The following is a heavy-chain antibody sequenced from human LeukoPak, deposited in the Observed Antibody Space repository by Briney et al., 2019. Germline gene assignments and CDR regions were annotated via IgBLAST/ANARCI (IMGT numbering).Heavy chain of an antibody. CDR3: ARHNRTGGYDFGD. J-gene: IGHJ4*02. CDR2: VRTKADNYAT. V-gene: IGHV3-73*01. D-gene: IGHD5-12*01. Sequence: GGSVRLSCAASGFIFTTTTIHWVRGPSGKGLEWVGRVRTKADNYATTYTESMKGSFTISRDDSKNTAYLQMNNLKTEDTAIYYCARHNRTGGYDFGDWGQGTLVTVPS. CDR1: GFIFTTTT.